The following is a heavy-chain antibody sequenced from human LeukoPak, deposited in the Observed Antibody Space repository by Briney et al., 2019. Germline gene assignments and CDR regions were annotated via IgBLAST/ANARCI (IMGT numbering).Heavy chain of an antibody. J-gene: IGHJ4*02. D-gene: IGHD3-22*01. V-gene: IGHV3-30*04. CDR3: ARAYYDSSKGFDY. Sequence: GGSLRLSCAASGFTFSSYAMHWVRQAPGKGLEWVAVISYDGSNKYYADSVKGRFTISRDNSKNTLYLQMNSLRAEDTAVYYCARAYYDSSKGFDYWGQGTLVTVSS. CDR1: GFTFSSYA. CDR2: ISYDGSNK.